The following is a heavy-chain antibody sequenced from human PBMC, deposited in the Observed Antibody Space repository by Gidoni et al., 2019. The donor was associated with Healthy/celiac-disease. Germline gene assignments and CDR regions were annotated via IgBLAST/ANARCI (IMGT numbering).Heavy chain of an antibody. V-gene: IGHV3-30-3*01. CDR1: GFTFSSYA. Sequence: QVQLVASGGGVVQPGMSLRLSCQASGFTFSSYAMPWVRQAPGKGLEWVAVISYDGSNKYYADSVKGRFTISRDNSKNTLYLQMNSLRAEDTAVYYCGGNSRRYYFDYWGQGTLVTVSS. J-gene: IGHJ4*02. CDR2: ISYDGSNK. D-gene: IGHD2-21*02. CDR3: GGNSRRYYFDY.